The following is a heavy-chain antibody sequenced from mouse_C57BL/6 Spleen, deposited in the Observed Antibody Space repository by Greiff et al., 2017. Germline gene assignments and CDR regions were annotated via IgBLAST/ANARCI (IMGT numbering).Heavy chain of an antibody. V-gene: IGHV6-3*01. Sequence: EVQGVESGGGLVQPGGSMKLSCVASGFTFSNYWMNWVRQSPEKGLEWVAQIRLKSDNYATHYAESVKGRFTISRDDSKSSVYLQMNNLRAEDTGIYYCTFNWDRFAYWGQGTLVTVSA. CDR2: IRLKSDNYAT. CDR3: TFNWDRFAY. CDR1: GFTFSNYW. D-gene: IGHD4-1*02. J-gene: IGHJ3*01.